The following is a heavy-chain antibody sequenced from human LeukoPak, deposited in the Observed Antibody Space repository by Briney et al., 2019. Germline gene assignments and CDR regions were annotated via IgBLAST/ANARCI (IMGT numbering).Heavy chain of an antibody. V-gene: IGHV1-8*03. CDR2: MNPNRGNT. D-gene: IGHD3-22*01. CDR3: ARVAYYDSSGYYYVMDAFDI. Sequence: ASVKVSCKASGYTFTSYDINWVRQATGQGLEWLGSMNPNRGNTGYAQKFQGRFTITRNTSISTAYMELSSLRSEDTAVYYCARVAYYDSSGYYYVMDAFDIWGQGTMVTVSS. J-gene: IGHJ3*02. CDR1: GYTFTSYD.